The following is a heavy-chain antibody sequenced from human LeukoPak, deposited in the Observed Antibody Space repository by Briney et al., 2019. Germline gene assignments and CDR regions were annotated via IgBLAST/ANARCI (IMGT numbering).Heavy chain of an antibody. CDR2: IYYRGTT. Sequence: SETLSLTCTISGGSMNYYYWSWIRQPPGQGLQWMRYIYYRGTTNYYPSLKSRVTISIDTSNNQFSLKLFSVTAADTAVYFCARLARFEELSPRYYFDNWGQGTLVTVSS. J-gene: IGHJ4*02. CDR3: ARLARFEELSPRYYFDN. V-gene: IGHV4-59*08. CDR1: GGSMNYYY. D-gene: IGHD3-16*01.